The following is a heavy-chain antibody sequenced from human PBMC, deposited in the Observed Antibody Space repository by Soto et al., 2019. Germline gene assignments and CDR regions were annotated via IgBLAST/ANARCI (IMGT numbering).Heavy chain of an antibody. CDR1: GFTFSSYS. CDR3: ARDQGRVYAMPKAFDI. Sequence: GGSLRLSCAASGFTFSSYSMNWVRQAPGKGLEWVSYISSSSSTIYYADSVKGRFTISRDNAKNSLYLQMNSLGDEDTAVYYCARDQGRVYAMPKAFDIWGQGTMVTVSS. J-gene: IGHJ3*02. D-gene: IGHD2-8*01. CDR2: ISSSSSTI. V-gene: IGHV3-48*02.